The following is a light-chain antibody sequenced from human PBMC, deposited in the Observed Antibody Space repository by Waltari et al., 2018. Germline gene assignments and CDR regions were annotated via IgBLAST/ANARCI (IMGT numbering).Light chain of an antibody. J-gene: IGKJ2*01. CDR2: AAC. CDR3: LQSHSPPFT. Sequence: DIQMTQSPSSVAASVGDRVTIACRASQNIDNFLNWYQHKPVEAPQALVVAACTLQDGVPARFSAIASGTHFPLSIGSLQPEDVATYYCLQSHSPPFTLGQVT. V-gene: IGKV1-39*01. CDR1: QNIDNF.